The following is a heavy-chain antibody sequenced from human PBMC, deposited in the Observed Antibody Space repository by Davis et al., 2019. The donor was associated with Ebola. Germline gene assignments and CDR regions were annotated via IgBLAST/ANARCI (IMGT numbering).Heavy chain of an antibody. J-gene: IGHJ4*02. CDR3: VSSSSGWDLDY. CDR2: INPKTGDT. V-gene: IGHV1-2*06. Sequence: AASVKVSCKASGYTLTGNYMHWVRQAPGQGLERMGRINPKTGDTNYSQKFQGRVTMTRDTSISTAYMEVSRLRSDDTAVYYCVSSSSGWDLDYWGQGSLVTVSS. CDR1: GYTLTGNY. D-gene: IGHD6-19*01.